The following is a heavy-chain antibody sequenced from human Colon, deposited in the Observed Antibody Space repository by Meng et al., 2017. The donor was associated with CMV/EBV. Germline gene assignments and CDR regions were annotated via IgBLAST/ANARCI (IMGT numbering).Heavy chain of an antibody. J-gene: IGHJ4*02. V-gene: IGHV3-7*01. CDR1: GFTFSSYW. D-gene: IGHD2-15*01. CDR3: VRPPGRMLDY. CDR2: INQDGSAK. Sequence: GGSLRLSCAASGFTFSSYWMTCVRQTPGKGLEWVANINQDGSAKSYVDSVRGRFTISRDNAKNSLFLQMNTVRAEDTAVYYCVRPPGRMLDYWGQGALVTVSS.